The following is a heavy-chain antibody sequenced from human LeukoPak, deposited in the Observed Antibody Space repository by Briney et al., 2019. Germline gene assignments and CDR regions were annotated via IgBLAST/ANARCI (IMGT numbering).Heavy chain of an antibody. J-gene: IGHJ4*02. CDR1: GYTFTSYG. V-gene: IGHV1-24*01. CDR2: FDPEDVET. CDR3: ATYSGYAAY. Sequence: GASVKVSCKASGYTFTSYGISWVRQAPGQGLEWMGGFDPEDVETIYAQKFQGRVTMTEDTYTDTAYMELSSLRSEDTAVYYCATYSGYAAYWGQGTLVSVSS. D-gene: IGHD5-12*01.